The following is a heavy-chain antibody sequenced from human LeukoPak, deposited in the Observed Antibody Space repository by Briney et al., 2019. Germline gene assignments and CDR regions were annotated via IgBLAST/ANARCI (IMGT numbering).Heavy chain of an antibody. D-gene: IGHD3-16*01. V-gene: IGHV1-18*04. CDR3: ARGNDHNDYVPDY. Sequence: ASVKVSCKASGYTFTGTGYYIHWVRQAPGQGLEWMGWISPYNGNTNYAQKFQGRVTMTTDTSTSTAYMELRSLRSDDTAVYCCARGNDHNDYVPDYWGQGTLVTVSS. CDR1: GYTFTGTGYY. CDR2: ISPYNGNT. J-gene: IGHJ4*02.